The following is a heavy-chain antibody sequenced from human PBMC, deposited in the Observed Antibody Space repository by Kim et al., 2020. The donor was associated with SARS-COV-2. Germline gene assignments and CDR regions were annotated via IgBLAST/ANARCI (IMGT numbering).Heavy chain of an antibody. V-gene: IGHV1-2*02. CDR2: INPNSGGT. CDR1: GYTFTGYY. J-gene: IGHJ2*01. D-gene: IGHD6-19*01. CDR3: ARDGAVAAPDWYFDL. Sequence: ASVKVSCKASGYTFTGYYMHWVRQAPGQGLEWMGWINPNSGGTNYAQKFQGRVTMTRDTSISTAYMELSRLRSDDTAVYYCARDGAVAAPDWYFDLWGRGTLVTVSS.